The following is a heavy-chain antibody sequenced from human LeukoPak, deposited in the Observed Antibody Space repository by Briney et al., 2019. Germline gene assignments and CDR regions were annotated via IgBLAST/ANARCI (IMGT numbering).Heavy chain of an antibody. CDR1: GGSISSDYY. D-gene: IGHD1-14*01. Sequence: SETLSLTCTVSGGSISSDYYWSWIRQPPGKGLEWIGYIYYSGNTNYNPSLKSRVTMSVDTSKNQFSLKLSSVTAADTAVHYCARDIGRNDAFEIWGQGTMVSVSS. CDR3: ARDIGRNDAFEI. CDR2: IYYSGNT. V-gene: IGHV4-59*01. J-gene: IGHJ3*02.